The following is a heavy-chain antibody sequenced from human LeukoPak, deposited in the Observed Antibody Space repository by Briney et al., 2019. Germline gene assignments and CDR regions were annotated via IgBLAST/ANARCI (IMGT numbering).Heavy chain of an antibody. V-gene: IGHV4-39*01. CDR2: IYYSGST. CDR1: GGSISSSSYY. D-gene: IGHD3-9*01. CDR3: ARTKYYDILTGYYTYYFDY. J-gene: IGHJ4*02. Sequence: PSETLSLTCTVSGGSISSSSYYWGWIPQPPGTGLEWIGSIYYSGSTYYNPSLTSRLTLTVDPSNNQFSLKLSSVTAADTAVYYCARTKYYDILTGYYTYYFDYWGQGTLVTVSS.